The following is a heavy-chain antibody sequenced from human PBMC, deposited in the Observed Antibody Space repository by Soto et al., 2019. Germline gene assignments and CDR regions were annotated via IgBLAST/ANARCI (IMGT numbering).Heavy chain of an antibody. CDR1: GFTFSSYT. V-gene: IGHV3-23*01. CDR2: ISGSGGST. J-gene: IGHJ4*02. CDR3: AKDTYYYGSGSYYIPSLFDY. D-gene: IGHD3-10*01. Sequence: PGGSLRLFCAASGFTFSSYTMNWVRQAPGKGLEWVSAISGSGGSTYYADSVKGRFTISRDNSKNTLYLQMNSLRAEDTAVYYCAKDTYYYGSGSYYIPSLFDYWGQGTRVTVSS.